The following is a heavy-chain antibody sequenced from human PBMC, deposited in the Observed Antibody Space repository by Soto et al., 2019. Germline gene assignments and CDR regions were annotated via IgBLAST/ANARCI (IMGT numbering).Heavy chain of an antibody. CDR2: ISNSGSSS. V-gene: IGHV3-23*01. D-gene: IGHD2-21*02. CDR1: GFTFSRYA. CDR3: AKGLVAVSGLQWFDP. Sequence: GSLRLSCTASGFTFSRYAMSWVRQAPGKGLEWVSTISNSGSSSYSADSVKGRFTISRDNSKNTLYLQLHSLRGEDTALYLGAKGLVAVSGLQWFDPWGQGTLVTIAS. J-gene: IGHJ5*02.